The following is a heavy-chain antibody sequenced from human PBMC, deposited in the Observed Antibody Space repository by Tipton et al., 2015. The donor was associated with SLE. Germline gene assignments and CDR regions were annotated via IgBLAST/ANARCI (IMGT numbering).Heavy chain of an antibody. CDR1: GGSLSGHR. Sequence: GLVKPSETLSLTCAVYGGSLSGHRWSWIRQSPGRGLECIGEINHSGSTNYNPSLKSRVTISVDTSKNQFSLKLSSVTAADTAVYYCARGAPPRYYYVASGPDYWGQGTLVTVSS. V-gene: IGHV4-34*01. CDR2: INHSGST. J-gene: IGHJ4*02. CDR3: ARGAPPRYYYVASGPDY. D-gene: IGHD3-22*01.